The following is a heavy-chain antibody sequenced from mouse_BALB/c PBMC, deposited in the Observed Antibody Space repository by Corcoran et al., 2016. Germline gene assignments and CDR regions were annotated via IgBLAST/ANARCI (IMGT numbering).Heavy chain of an antibody. CDR3: AREGNTVGDWFAY. J-gene: IGHJ3*01. V-gene: IGHV1S136*01. Sequence: EVQLQQSGPELVKPGASVKMSCKASGYTFTSYVMHWVKQKPGQGLEWIGYINPYNDGTKYNEKFKGKATLTSDKSSSTAYMELSSLTSEDSAVYYCAREGNTVGDWFAYWGQGTLVTVSA. D-gene: IGHD1-1*01. CDR2: INPYNDGT. CDR1: GYTFTSYV.